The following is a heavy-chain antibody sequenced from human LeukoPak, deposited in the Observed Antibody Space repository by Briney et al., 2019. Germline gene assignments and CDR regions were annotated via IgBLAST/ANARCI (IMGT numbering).Heavy chain of an antibody. CDR3: ASLTVAGNFDY. CDR2: INSDGSST. J-gene: IGHJ4*02. CDR1: GFTFSSYW. D-gene: IGHD6-19*01. V-gene: IGHV3-74*01. Sequence: GGSLRLSCAASGFTFSSYWMHWVRQAPGKGLVWVSRINSDGSSTSYADSVKGRFTISRDNAKNTLYLQMNSLRAEDTAVYYCASLTVAGNFDYWGQGTLVTVSS.